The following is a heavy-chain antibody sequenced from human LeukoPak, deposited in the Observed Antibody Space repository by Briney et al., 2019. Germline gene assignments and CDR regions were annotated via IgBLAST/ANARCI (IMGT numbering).Heavy chain of an antibody. CDR3: TRDPDLSGYSFFEY. V-gene: IGHV3-74*01. J-gene: IGHJ4*02. CDR2: INTVGSST. Sequence: PGGSLRLSCAVSAFTLSSYWMHWVRQAPGKGLVWVARINTVGSSTTYADSVKGRFTISRDNAKNTLYLQMNSLRGEDTAIYYCTRDPDLSGYSFFEYWGQGTLVTVSS. D-gene: IGHD3-22*01. CDR1: AFTLSSYW.